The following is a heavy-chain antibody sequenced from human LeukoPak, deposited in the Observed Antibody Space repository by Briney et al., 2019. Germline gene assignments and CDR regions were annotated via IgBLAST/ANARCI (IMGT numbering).Heavy chain of an antibody. Sequence: PSETLPLTCTVSGGSISSNSYYWGWIRQPPGKGLEWIGSIYYSGSTYYNLSLKSRVTISVDTSKNQFSLKLSSVTAADTAVYYCARDRGSRYYDSSGYLEVRSSDYWGQGTLVTVSS. V-gene: IGHV4-39*07. J-gene: IGHJ4*02. CDR1: GGSISSNSYY. CDR2: IYYSGST. D-gene: IGHD3-22*01. CDR3: ARDRGSRYYDSSGYLEVRSSDY.